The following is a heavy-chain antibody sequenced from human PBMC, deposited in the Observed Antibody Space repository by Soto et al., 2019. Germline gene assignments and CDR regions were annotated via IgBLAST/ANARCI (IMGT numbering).Heavy chain of an antibody. CDR2: INHSGST. V-gene: IGHV4-34*01. D-gene: IGHD5-18*01. J-gene: IGHJ6*03. Sequence: QVQLQQWGAGLLKPAETLSLTCGVYDGSFSGYYWTWIRQPPGKGLEWIGEINHSGSTHYNSSLKSRVTISADTSNNQFSLKVTSVTAADTAVYYCARGHRYSYVPYYYYYMDVWGKGTTVAVSS. CDR3: ARGHRYSYVPYYYYYMDV. CDR1: DGSFSGYY.